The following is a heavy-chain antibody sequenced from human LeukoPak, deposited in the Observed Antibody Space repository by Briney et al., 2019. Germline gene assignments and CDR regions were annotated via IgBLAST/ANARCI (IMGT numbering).Heavy chain of an antibody. CDR2: IWSEGSND. CDR3: ARDQNILTGYYLFAY. Sequence: GGSLRLSWAASGFTFSSYGMHWVRQAPGKGLEWVGVIWSEGSNDYYADSVRGRFTITRDNSKNTLDLHMNSLRAEDTAVYYCARDQNILTGYYLFAYWGQGTLVTVSS. D-gene: IGHD3-9*01. J-gene: IGHJ4*02. V-gene: IGHV3-33*01. CDR1: GFTFSSYG.